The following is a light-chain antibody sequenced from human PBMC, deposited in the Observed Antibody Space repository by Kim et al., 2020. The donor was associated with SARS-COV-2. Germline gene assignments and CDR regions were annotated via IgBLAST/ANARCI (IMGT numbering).Light chain of an antibody. V-gene: IGLV1-44*01. CDR2: GND. J-gene: IGLJ3*02. Sequence: GQRVTIFCSGSSSNSGSNSVNWYQQLPGTAPKLLIYGNDQRPSGVPDRFSASKSGTTASLAISGLQSDDEAVYYCAAWDDSLRGPVFGGGTKLTVL. CDR3: AAWDDSLRGPV. CDR1: SSNSGSNS.